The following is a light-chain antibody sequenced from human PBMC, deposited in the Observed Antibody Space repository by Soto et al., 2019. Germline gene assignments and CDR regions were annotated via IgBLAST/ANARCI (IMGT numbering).Light chain of an antibody. Sequence: QLVLTQSSSASASLGSSVKLTCTLSSGHSSYIIAWHQQQPAKAPRYLMKLEGSGSYNKGSGVPDRFSGSISGADRYLTISNLQFEDEADYYCETWDSNTHTVFGGGTKLTVL. CDR1: SGHSSYI. J-gene: IGLJ3*02. CDR3: ETWDSNTHTV. CDR2: LEGSGSY. V-gene: IGLV4-60*02.